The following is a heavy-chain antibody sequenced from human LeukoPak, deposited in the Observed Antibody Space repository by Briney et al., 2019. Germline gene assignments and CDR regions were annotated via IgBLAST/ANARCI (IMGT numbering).Heavy chain of an antibody. CDR3: ARLYAVVPAPLGY. J-gene: IGHJ4*02. CDR2: IYYSGST. CDR1: GGSISSYY. Sequence: SETLSLTCTVSGGSISSYYWSWIRQPPGKGLEWIGYIYYSGSTNYNPSLKSRVTISIDTSKNQFSLKLSSVTAADTAVYYCARLYAVVPAPLGYWGQGTLVTVSS. V-gene: IGHV4-59*01. D-gene: IGHD2-2*01.